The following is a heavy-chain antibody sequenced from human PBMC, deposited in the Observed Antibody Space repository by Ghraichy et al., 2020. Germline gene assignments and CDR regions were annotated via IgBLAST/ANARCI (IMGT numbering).Heavy chain of an antibody. Sequence: GGSLRLSCAASGFSFSNYWMIWVRQAPGKGLEWVAHIKQDGSEKYYVDSVKGRFTISRDSAKNSLYLQMSSLRAEDTAVYYCARLWRNDESGYRPVDFWGQGTLVTVSS. V-gene: IGHV3-7*03. CDR2: IKQDGSEK. CDR3: ARLWRNDESGYRPVDF. D-gene: IGHD3-3*01. J-gene: IGHJ4*02. CDR1: GFSFSNYW.